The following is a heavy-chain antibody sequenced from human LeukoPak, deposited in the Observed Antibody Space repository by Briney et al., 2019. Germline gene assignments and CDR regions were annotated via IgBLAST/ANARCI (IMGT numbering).Heavy chain of an antibody. J-gene: IGHJ4*02. Sequence: GCSVKVSCKASVGTFSRYAISWVRQARAQGLEWMGWISAYNGNTNYAQKLQGRVTMTTDTSTSTAYMELRSLRSDDTAVYYCAREGDYVPSDWGQGTLVTVSS. CDR3: AREGDYVPSD. V-gene: IGHV1-18*01. D-gene: IGHD4-17*01. CDR2: ISAYNGNT. CDR1: VGTFSRYA.